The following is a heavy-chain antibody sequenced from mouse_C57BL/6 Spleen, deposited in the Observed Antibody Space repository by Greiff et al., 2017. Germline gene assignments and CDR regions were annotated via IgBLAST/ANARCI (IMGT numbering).Heavy chain of an antibody. V-gene: IGHV1-64*01. CDR2: IHPNSGST. J-gene: IGHJ4*01. CDR3: ARSESTMVTTSAMDY. D-gene: IGHD2-2*01. CDR1: GYTFTSYW. Sequence: QVQLQQSGAELVKPGASVKLSCKASGYTFTSYWMHWVKQRPGQGLEWIGMIHPNSGSTNYNEKFKSKATLTVDKSSSTAYMQLSSLTSEDSAVYYCARSESTMVTTSAMDYWGQGTSVTVSS.